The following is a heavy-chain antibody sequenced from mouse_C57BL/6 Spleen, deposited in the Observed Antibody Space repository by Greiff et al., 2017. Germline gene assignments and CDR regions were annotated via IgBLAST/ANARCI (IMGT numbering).Heavy chain of an antibody. Sequence: VQLKESGPGLVAPSQRLSITCTVSGFSLTSYAISWVRQPPGKGLEWLGVIWTGGGTNYNSALKSRLSISKDNSKSQVFLKMNSLQTDDTARYDCARKGIYYDYDDGPYYAMDYWGQGTSVTVSS. D-gene: IGHD2-4*01. CDR2: IWTGGGT. J-gene: IGHJ4*01. CDR1: GFSLTSYA. V-gene: IGHV2-9-1*01. CDR3: ARKGIYYDYDDGPYYAMDY.